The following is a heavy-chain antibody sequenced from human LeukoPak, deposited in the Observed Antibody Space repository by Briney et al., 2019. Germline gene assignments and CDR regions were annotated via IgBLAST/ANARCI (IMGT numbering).Heavy chain of an antibody. J-gene: IGHJ3*02. CDR3: ARDLNAQSRAFGI. V-gene: IGHV3-53*01. CDR1: GLTVGSNY. CDR2: IYSAGDT. D-gene: IGHD1-1*01. Sequence: AGGSLRLSCAASGLTVGSNYMTSVRQAPGKGLEWVSVIYSAGDTYYTDSVKGRFTTYRDNSQNTVYLQMNSLRAEDTAVYYCARDLNAQSRAFGIWGRGTMVTVSS.